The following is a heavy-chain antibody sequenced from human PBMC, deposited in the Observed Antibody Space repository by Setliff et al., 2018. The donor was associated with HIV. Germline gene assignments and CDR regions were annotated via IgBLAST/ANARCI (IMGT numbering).Heavy chain of an antibody. CDR2: VSNGGDT. V-gene: IGHV4-59*01. CDR1: GGSTNNYY. CDR3: ARATYTTLFGVLMGGGLQY. D-gene: IGHD3-3*01. J-gene: IGHJ4*02. Sequence: SETLSLTCAVSGGSTNNYYLTWIRQPPGKGLEWIGSVSNGGDTNYNPSLKSRFSLSLDTSKTQFSLKLTSVTAADTAVYYCARATYTTLFGVLMGGGLQYWGPGTLVTVSS.